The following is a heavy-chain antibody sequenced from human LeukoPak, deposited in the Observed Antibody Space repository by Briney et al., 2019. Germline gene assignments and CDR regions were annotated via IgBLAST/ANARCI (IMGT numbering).Heavy chain of an antibody. Sequence: GGSLRLSCAASGFTFSSYSMNWVRQAPGKGLEWVSSISSSSSYIYYADSVKGRFTISRDNAKNSLYLQMNSLRAEDTAVYYCAREMYYYDISGDYFDYWGQGTLVTVSS. CDR2: ISSSSSYI. CDR3: AREMYYYDISGDYFDY. V-gene: IGHV3-21*01. CDR1: GFTFSSYS. D-gene: IGHD3-22*01. J-gene: IGHJ4*02.